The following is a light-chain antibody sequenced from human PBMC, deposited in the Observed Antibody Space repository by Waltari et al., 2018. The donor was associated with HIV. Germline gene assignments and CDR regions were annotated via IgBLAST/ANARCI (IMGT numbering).Light chain of an antibody. CDR2: KVS. V-gene: IGKV2-24*01. J-gene: IGKJ1*01. Sequence: DIVMTQTPLSSPVTLGQPASIPCRSSQSLVHSHGNTYLSLLQRMPGQPPRLLIYKVSKRFSGVPDRFSGSGAGTDFTLQISRVEAEDVGVYYCMQPTEFPRPWTFGQGTKVEIK. CDR1: QSLVHSHGNTY. CDR3: MQPTEFPRPWT.